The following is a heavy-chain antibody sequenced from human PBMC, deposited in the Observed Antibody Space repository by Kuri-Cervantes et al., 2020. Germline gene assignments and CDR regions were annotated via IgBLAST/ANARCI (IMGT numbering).Heavy chain of an antibody. CDR1: GFTFSSYA. CDR2: ISYDGSNK. J-gene: IGHJ2*01. Sequence: GGSLRLSCAASGFTFSSYAMHWVRQAPGKGLEWVAVISYDGSNKYYADSVKGRFTISRDNSKNTLYLQMNSLRAEDTAVYYCAREGYYDYIWRSYRYFNYWYFDLWGRGTLVTVSS. D-gene: IGHD3-16*02. V-gene: IGHV3-30-3*01. CDR3: AREGYYDYIWRSYRYFNYWYFDL.